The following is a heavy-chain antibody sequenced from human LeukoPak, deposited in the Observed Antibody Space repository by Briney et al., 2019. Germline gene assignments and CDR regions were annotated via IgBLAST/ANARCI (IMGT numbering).Heavy chain of an antibody. J-gene: IGHJ6*02. CDR1: GFTFSSYA. CDR2: ISSNGGST. D-gene: IGHD5-18*01. Sequence: QPGGSLRLSCAASGFTFSSYAMDWVRQAPGKGLEYVSAISSNGGSTYYANSVKGRFTISRDNSKNTLYLQMGSLRAEDMAVYYCARLHVDTAMVSGGMDVWGQGTTVTVSS. V-gene: IGHV3-64*01. CDR3: ARLHVDTAMVSGGMDV.